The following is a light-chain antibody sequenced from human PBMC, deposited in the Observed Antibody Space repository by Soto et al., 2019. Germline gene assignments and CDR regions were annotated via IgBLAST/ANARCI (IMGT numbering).Light chain of an antibody. CDR2: DVS. V-gene: IGLV2-14*01. CDR3: SSYTISSTPDYA. CDR1: SSDVGGYNY. Sequence: QSVLTQPASVSGSPGQSITISCTGTSSDVGGYNYVSWYQQHPGKAPKLMIYDVSNRPSGVSNRFSGSKSGNTASLTISGLRAEDEADYYWSSYTISSTPDYAFVTGTKVTVL. J-gene: IGLJ1*01.